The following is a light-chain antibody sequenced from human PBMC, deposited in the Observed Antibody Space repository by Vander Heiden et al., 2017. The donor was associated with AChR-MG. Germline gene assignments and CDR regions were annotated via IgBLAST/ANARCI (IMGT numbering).Light chain of an antibody. Sequence: QSALTQHASGPGSPGQSITIPCTRTSSDVGSYNLCSWYPTHPGKTPKLLIYEVSKGPSGVSNRFSGSKSGNTASLTISWLQAEDEADYFCCSYAGSSTWVFGGGTKLTGL. J-gene: IGLJ3*02. V-gene: IGLV2-23*02. CDR3: CSYAGSSTWV. CDR2: EVS. CDR1: SSDVGSYNL.